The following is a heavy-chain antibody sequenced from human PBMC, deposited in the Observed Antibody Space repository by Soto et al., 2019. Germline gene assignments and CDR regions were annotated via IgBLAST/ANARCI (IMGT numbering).Heavy chain of an antibody. D-gene: IGHD4-17*01. CDR1: GFTFSSYA. Sequence: GGSLRLSCAASGFTFSSYAMSWVRQAPGKGLEWVSAISGSGGSTYYADSVKGRFTISRDNSKNTLYLQMNSLRAEDTAVYYCAKDGFGSEVTTYFDYWGQGTLVTVSS. CDR3: AKDGFGSEVTTYFDY. J-gene: IGHJ4*02. V-gene: IGHV3-23*01. CDR2: ISGSGGST.